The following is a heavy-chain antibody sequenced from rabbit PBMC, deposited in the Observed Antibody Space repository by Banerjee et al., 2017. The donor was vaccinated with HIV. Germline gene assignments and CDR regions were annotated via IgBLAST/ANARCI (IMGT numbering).Heavy chain of an antibody. CDR1: GIDFSSYG. CDR3: ARASHAGYAGYGYAYFNL. Sequence: ELVESGGGLVQPGESLKLSCKASGIDFSSYGISWVRQAPGKGPEWIAYIYPGFGIRNYANSVKGRFTISSDNAQNTVFLQMTSLTASDTATYFCARASHAGYAGYGYAYFNLWGQGTLVTVS. J-gene: IGHJ4*01. V-gene: IGHV1S47*01. D-gene: IGHD6-1*01. CDR2: IYPGFGIR.